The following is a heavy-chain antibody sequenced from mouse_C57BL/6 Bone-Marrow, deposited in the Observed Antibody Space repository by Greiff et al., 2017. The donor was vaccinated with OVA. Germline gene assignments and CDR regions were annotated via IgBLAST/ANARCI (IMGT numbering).Heavy chain of an antibody. Sequence: EVQVVESGGDLVKPGGSLKLSCAASGFTFSSYGMSWVRQTPDKRLEWVATISSGGSYTYYPDSVKGRFPISSDNAKHTLYLQMSSLKSEDTAMYYGARRGYDYLYYFDYWGQGTTLTVSS. V-gene: IGHV5-6*01. CDR1: GFTFSSYG. CDR3: ARRGYDYLYYFDY. CDR2: ISSGGSYT. J-gene: IGHJ2*01. D-gene: IGHD2-4*01.